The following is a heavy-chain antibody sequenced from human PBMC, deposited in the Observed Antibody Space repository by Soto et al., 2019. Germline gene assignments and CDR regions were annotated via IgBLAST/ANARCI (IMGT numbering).Heavy chain of an antibody. CDR1: GFTFSTYN. CDR3: ARDPSTDSSGWYYFDY. V-gene: IGHV3-48*02. CDR2: MSRSSSTV. D-gene: IGHD6-19*01. Sequence: EVQLGESGGGLVQPGGSLRLSCAASGFTFSTYNMNWVRQAPGKGLEWVSYMSRSSSTVYYADSVKGRFTVSRDNARNSLYLQMNSLRDDDTALYYCARDPSTDSSGWYYFDYWGQGALVTFSS. J-gene: IGHJ4*02.